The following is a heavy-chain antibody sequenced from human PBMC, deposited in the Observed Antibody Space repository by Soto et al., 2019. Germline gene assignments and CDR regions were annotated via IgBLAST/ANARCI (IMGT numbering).Heavy chain of an antibody. V-gene: IGHV4-39*01. CDR2: IYYSGST. J-gene: IGHJ4*02. CDR1: SGSISSSSYY. Sequence: SETLSLTCTVSSGSISSSSYYWGWIRQPPGKGLEWIGSIYYSGSTYYNPSLKSRVTISVDTSKNQFSLKLNSVTAADTAVYYCATSDLQPYYFDPWGQGTLVTVSS. CDR3: ATSDLQPYYFDP.